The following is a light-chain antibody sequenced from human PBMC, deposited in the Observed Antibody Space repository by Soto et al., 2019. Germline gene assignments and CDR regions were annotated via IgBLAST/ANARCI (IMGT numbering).Light chain of an antibody. V-gene: IGLV1-44*01. CDR2: SHT. CDR1: SSNIGSHT. Sequence: QSVLTQPPSASGTPGQTIAMSCSGDSSNIGSHTVNWYQQLPGTAPRLLIYSHTQRPSGGPDRFSGSKSGTSASLAISGLQSEYEGDYYCAAWDDSLNGVVFGGGTKVTVL. CDR3: AAWDDSLNGVV. J-gene: IGLJ2*01.